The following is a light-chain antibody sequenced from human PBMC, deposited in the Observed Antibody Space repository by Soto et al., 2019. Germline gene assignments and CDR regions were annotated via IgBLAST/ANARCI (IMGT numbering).Light chain of an antibody. CDR3: GWV. J-gene: IGLJ3*02. Sequence: QSVLTQPPSVSGAPGQRVTISCTGSSSNIGAAYDVHWYQQLPGTAPKLLVYGNSNRPSGVPDRFSGSKSGTSASLAITGLRAEDDDSSLSGWVFGGGTKLTVL. CDR2: GNS. V-gene: IGLV1-40*01. CDR1: SSNIGAAYD.